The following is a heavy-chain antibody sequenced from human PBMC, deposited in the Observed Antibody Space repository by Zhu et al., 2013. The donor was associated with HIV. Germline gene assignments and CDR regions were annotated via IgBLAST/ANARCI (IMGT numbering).Heavy chain of an antibody. CDR2: MYPNNGAT. J-gene: IGHJ4*02. CDR1: GYTFTGHH. V-gene: IGHV1-2*02. CDR3: ARTRTGAGYWSDY. D-gene: IGHD3-9*01. Sequence: QVQLVQSAAELKKPGASVTVSCKASGYTFTGHHVHWVRQAPGQGLEWMGWMYPNNGATIYEKKFQDRVTMTRDTSITTAYMEVRRLRSDDTAVYYCARTRTGAGYWSDYWGQGTLVTVSS.